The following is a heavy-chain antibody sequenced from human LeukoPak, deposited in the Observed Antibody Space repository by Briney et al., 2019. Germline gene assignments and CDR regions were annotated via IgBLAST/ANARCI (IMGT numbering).Heavy chain of an antibody. CDR3: ARDVAARPYYFDY. CDR2: ISSSSSTI. CDR1: GFTFSSYR. Sequence: GGSLRLSCAASGFTFSSYRMNWVRQAPGKGLEWVSYISSSSSTIYYADSVKGRFTISRDNAKNSLYLQMNSLRAEDTAVYYCARDVAARPYYFDYWGQGTLVTVSS. D-gene: IGHD6-6*01. J-gene: IGHJ4*02. V-gene: IGHV3-48*01.